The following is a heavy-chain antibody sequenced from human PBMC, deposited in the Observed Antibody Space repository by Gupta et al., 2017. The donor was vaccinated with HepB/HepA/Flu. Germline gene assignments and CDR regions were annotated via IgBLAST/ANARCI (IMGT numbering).Heavy chain of an antibody. CDR3: ARDRRWLHSRYYYGMDV. J-gene: IGHJ6*02. Sequence: QVQLQESGPGLVKPSETLSLTCTVSGGSISSYYRSWIRQPPGKGLEWIGYIYYSGSTNYNPSLKSRVTISVDTSKNQFSLKLSSVTAADTAVYYCARDRRWLHSRYYYGMDVWGQGTTVTVSS. CDR1: GGSISSYY. V-gene: IGHV4-59*01. D-gene: IGHD5-24*01. CDR2: IYYSGST.